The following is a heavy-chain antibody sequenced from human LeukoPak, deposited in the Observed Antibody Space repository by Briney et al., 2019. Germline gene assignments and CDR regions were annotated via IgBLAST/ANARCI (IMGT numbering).Heavy chain of an antibody. CDR3: AAPPTVRGVTP. CDR2: ISSSSSYI. Sequence: GGSLRLSCAASGFTFSSYRMNWVRQAPGKGLEWVSSISSSSSYIYYADSVKGRFTISRDNAKNSLYLQMHSVRVEDTAVYYCAAPPTVRGVTPWGQGTLVTVSS. D-gene: IGHD3-10*01. CDR1: GFTFSSYR. J-gene: IGHJ5*02. V-gene: IGHV3-21*01.